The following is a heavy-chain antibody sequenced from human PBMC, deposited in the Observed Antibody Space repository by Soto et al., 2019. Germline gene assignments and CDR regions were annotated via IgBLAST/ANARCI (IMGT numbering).Heavy chain of an antibody. CDR2: ITHSGST. CDR1: GGSFSGYY. J-gene: IGHJ5*02. D-gene: IGHD1-26*01. Sequence: QVQLPQWGAGLLKPSETLSLTCAVYGGSFSGYYWSWIRQPPGKGLEWIGEITHSGSTNYNPSLKSRVTISVDTSKNQFSLKLSSVTDADTSVYYCARGGAGGTENWFDPWGQGTLVTVSS. V-gene: IGHV4-34*01. CDR3: ARGGAGGTENWFDP.